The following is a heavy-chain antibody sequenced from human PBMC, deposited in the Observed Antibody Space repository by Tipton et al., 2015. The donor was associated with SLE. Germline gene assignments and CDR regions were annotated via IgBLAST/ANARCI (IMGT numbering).Heavy chain of an antibody. CDR3: ARTLGAIAHTVYDAFDI. CDR2: IYYAGTT. J-gene: IGHJ3*02. Sequence: TLSLTCTVSGGSISSTIYLWGWIRQSPVKGLEWIGTIYYAGTTYYSPSLKSRVTMSVDTSKNQFSLRLRSVTAADTAVYYCARTLGAIAHTVYDAFDIWGQGKMVTVSS. CDR1: GGSISSTIYL. V-gene: IGHV4-39*07. D-gene: IGHD1-26*01.